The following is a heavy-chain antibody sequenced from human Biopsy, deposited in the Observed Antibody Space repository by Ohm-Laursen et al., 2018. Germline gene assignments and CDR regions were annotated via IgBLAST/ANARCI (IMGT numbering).Heavy chain of an antibody. J-gene: IGHJ4*02. CDR2: IYYSGTT. CDR1: GGSISSYY. V-gene: IGHV4-59*01. Sequence: PSQTLFLTCTVSGGSISSYYWNWIRQPPGKGLEWIGYIYYSGTTDYSPSLKSRVTISIDKSKNQFFLKLSSVTAEDTAVYYCARDDAVTVIRGLYYWGQGALVTVSS. D-gene: IGHD2-21*02. CDR3: ARDDAVTVIRGLYY.